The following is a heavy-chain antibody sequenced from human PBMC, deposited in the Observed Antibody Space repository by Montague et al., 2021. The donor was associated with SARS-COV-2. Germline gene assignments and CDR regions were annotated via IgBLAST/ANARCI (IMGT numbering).Heavy chain of an antibody. CDR3: TTGEGVYGWRYYFDY. V-gene: IGHV4-59*01. Sequence: SETLSLTCTVSGDSIRTNYWSWIRQPPGQRLEWIGYVDNSGSTDYSPSLKSRVTISLGTSKRQFSLRLNSVTEADTAVYYCTTGEGVYGWRYYFDYWSQGTLVTVSS. CDR2: VDNSGST. CDR1: GDSIRTNY. J-gene: IGHJ4*02. D-gene: IGHD6-19*01.